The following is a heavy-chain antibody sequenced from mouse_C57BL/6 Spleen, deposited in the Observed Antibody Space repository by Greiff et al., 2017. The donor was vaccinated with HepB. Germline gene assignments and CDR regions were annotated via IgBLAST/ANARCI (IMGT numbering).Heavy chain of an antibody. CDR3: TALWYFDV. J-gene: IGHJ1*03. V-gene: IGHV14-4*01. Sequence: VQLQQSGAELVRPGASVKLSCTASGFNIKDDYMHWVKQRPEQGLEWIGWIDPENGDTECASKFQGKATITADTSSNTAYLQLSSLTSEDTAVYYCTALWYFDVWGTGTTVTVSS. CDR2: IDPENGDT. CDR1: GFNIKDDY.